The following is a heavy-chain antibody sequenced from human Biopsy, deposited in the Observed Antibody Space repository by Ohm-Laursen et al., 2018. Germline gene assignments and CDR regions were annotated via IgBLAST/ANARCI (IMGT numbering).Heavy chain of an antibody. CDR1: GGSFSGYY. Sequence: GTLSLTCTVYGGSFSGYYWSWVRPPPGEGGGGIGENNHKGETNYKPSLDSRVAISADTSKNQFSLNLYFVTAADTAVYFCARGLPRIAPMVRGRRTWFDPWGQGTLVTVSS. J-gene: IGHJ5*02. CDR2: NNHKGET. V-gene: IGHV4-34*01. CDR3: ARGLPRIAPMVRGRRTWFDP. D-gene: IGHD3-10*01.